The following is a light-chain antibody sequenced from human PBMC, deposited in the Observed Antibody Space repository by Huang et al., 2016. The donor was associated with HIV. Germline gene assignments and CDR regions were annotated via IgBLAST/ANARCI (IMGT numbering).Light chain of an antibody. J-gene: IGKJ5*01. Sequence: IQMTQSPTSLSASVGDRVRITCRASQVISTYLNWFQQKPGKAPKLLIYGASTLHIGVPSRFRGSGSGTEFTLTISGLQVDDLGTYYCQQSYSSSITFGQGTRL. CDR1: QVISTY. V-gene: IGKV1-39*01. CDR3: QQSYSSSIT. CDR2: GAS.